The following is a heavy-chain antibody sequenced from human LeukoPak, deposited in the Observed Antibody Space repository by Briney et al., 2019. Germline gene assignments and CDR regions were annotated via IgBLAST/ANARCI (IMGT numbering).Heavy chain of an antibody. J-gene: IGHJ4*02. Sequence: PGGSLRLSCAASGFTFDDYAMHWVRQAPGKGLEWVSGITWNSDNIEYADSVKGRFTISRDNAKNSLYLQMNSLRAEDTAVYYCARDISHTSPYIVRYSGYEAGTEDCGQGTLVTVSS. V-gene: IGHV3-9*01. CDR1: GFTFDDYA. D-gene: IGHD5-12*01. CDR3: ARDISHTSPYIVRYSGYEAGTED. CDR2: ITWNSDNI.